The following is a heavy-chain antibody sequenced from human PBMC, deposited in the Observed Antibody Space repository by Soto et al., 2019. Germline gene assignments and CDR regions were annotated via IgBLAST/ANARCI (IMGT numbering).Heavy chain of an antibody. D-gene: IGHD3-3*01. CDR2: SYYRGST. J-gene: IGHJ4*02. CDR3: ATADGFGVVTPFFEY. Sequence: QLQLQESGPGLVKPSETLSLICTVSGGSISSRSHYWGWIRQSPGKHLEWIGSSYYRGSTHYNPSLKTRVTISVDTSKNQGALKVYSVTAADTAVYYCATADGFGVVTPFFEYWGQGILVTVSS. CDR1: GGSISSRSHY. V-gene: IGHV4-39*01.